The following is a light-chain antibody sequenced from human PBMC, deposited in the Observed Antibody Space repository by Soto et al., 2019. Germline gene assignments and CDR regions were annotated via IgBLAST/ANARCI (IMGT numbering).Light chain of an antibody. CDR2: EVR. CDR1: SSDVGAYNY. V-gene: IGLV2-14*01. J-gene: IGLJ3*02. Sequence: QSALTQPASVSGSPGQSITISCTGTSSDVGAYNYVSWYQQHPGKAPKLMIYEVRNRPSGVSDRFSGSRSGNTASLTISGLQAEDESDYYCSSYTSSSTWVFGGGNKLTVL. CDR3: SSYTSSSTWV.